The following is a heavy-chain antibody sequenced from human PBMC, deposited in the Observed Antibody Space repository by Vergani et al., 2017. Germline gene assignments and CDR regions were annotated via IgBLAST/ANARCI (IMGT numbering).Heavy chain of an antibody. CDR1: GDSISTSSYA. CDR3: ARHISVVRPSSMTAFDY. Sequence: QMQLQESGPGLVKPSETLSLSCTVSGDSISTSSYAWGWIRQPPGKTLEWIGTVFYGGRTSYNPSLKSRVTLSLDTSKKQISLHLTSVTAADTAVYYCARHISVVRPSSMTAFDYWGQGTTVIVSS. J-gene: IGHJ4*03. V-gene: IGHV4-39*01. D-gene: IGHD2-21*01. CDR2: VFYGGRT.